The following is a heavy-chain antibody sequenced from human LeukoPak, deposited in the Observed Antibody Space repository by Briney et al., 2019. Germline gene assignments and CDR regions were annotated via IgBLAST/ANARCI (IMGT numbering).Heavy chain of an antibody. CDR3: AGERGEEYSSGWYKTSYFYN. V-gene: IGHV4-30-2*01. CDR2: IYHSGST. CDR1: GGSISSGGYY. D-gene: IGHD6-19*01. Sequence: PSQTLSLTCTVSGGSISSGGYYWSWIRQPPGKGLEWIGYIYHSGSTYYNPSLKSRATMSVDTSKNQFSLKLTSVTGADTAVYYCAGERGEEYSSGWYKTSYFYNWGQGIRVTVSS. J-gene: IGHJ4*02.